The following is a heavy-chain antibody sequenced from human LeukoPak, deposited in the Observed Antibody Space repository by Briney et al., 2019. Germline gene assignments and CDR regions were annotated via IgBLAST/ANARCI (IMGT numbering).Heavy chain of an antibody. D-gene: IGHD6-19*01. Sequence: GGSLRLSCAASGFTFSSYWMNWARQAPGKGLEWVASINHNGNVNYYVDSVKGRFTISRDNSKNTLYLQMNSLRAEDTAVYYCARDGSYSSGWYGFDYWGQGTLVTVSS. J-gene: IGHJ4*02. V-gene: IGHV3-7*01. CDR1: GFTFSSYW. CDR2: INHNGNVN. CDR3: ARDGSYSSGWYGFDY.